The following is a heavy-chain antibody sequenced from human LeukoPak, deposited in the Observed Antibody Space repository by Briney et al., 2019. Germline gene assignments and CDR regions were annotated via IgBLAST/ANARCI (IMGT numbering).Heavy chain of an antibody. D-gene: IGHD3-9*01. CDR1: GFTFDDYG. J-gene: IGHJ4*02. V-gene: IGHV3-20*04. CDR3: ARVMRQMGYDILTGYYYFDY. Sequence: GGSLRLSCAASGFTFDDYGMSWVRQAPGKGLEWVSGINWNGGSTGYADSVEGRFTISRDNAKNSLYLQMNSLRAEDTALYYCARVMRQMGYDILTGYYYFDYWGQGTLVTVSS. CDR2: INWNGGST.